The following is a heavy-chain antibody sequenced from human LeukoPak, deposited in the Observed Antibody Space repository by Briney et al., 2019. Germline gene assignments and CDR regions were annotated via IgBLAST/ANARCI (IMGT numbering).Heavy chain of an antibody. D-gene: IGHD5-24*01. CDR2: IYYSGST. J-gene: IGHJ6*03. CDR3: ARVGGYKPTHYYMDV. V-gene: IGHV4-59*01. CDR1: GGSISSYY. Sequence: PSETLSLTCTVSGGSISSYYWSWIRQPPGKGLEWIGYIYYSGSTNYNPSLKSRVTISVDTSKNQFSLKLSSVTAADTAVYYCARVGGYKPTHYYMDVWGKGTTVTVSS.